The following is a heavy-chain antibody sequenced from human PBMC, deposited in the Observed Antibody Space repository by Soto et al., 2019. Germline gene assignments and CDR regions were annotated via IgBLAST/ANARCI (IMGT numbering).Heavy chain of an antibody. CDR2: IYYSGST. V-gene: IGHV4-39*01. Sequence: QLQLQESGPGLVKPSETLSLTCTVSGGSISSSSYYWGWIRQPPGKGLEWIGSIYYSGSTYYNPSLKSRVTISVDTSKNQFSLKLSYVTAADTAVYYCARRGYDILTGYPASGYYYYMDVWGKGTTVTVSS. CDR3: ARRGYDILTGYPASGYYYYMDV. J-gene: IGHJ6*03. CDR1: GGSISSSSYY. D-gene: IGHD3-9*01.